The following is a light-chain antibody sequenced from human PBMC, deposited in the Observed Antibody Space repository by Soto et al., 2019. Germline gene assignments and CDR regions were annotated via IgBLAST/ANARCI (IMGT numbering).Light chain of an antibody. CDR2: GAS. V-gene: IGKV3-20*01. J-gene: IGKJ4*01. CDR1: QSVSSNY. CDR3: QQYSGLTLT. Sequence: EVVLTQSPGTLSLSPGERVTLSCRASQSVSSNYLAWYQHKPGQAPRLLIFGASNRATGIPDRFSGSGSGTDFTLTISGLEPEYFAVYYCQQYSGLTLTFGGGTKFDI.